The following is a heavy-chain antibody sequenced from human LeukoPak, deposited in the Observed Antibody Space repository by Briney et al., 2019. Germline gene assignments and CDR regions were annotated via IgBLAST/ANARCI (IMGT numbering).Heavy chain of an antibody. CDR2: IIPIFGIA. CDR3: ARGGAAAGNYYYYGMDV. V-gene: IGHV1-69*04. J-gene: IGHJ6*02. D-gene: IGHD6-13*01. CDR1: RGTFRSYA. Sequence: GASVKVSCKASRGTFRSYAISWVRQAPGQGLDWMGRIIPIFGIANYAQKFQGRVTITADKSTSTAYMELSSLRSEDTAVYYCARGGAAAGNYYYYGMDVWGQGTTVTVSS.